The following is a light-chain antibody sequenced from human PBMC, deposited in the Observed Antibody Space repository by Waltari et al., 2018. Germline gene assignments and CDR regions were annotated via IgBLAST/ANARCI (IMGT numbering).Light chain of an antibody. CDR1: GPNIGAGYY. CDR3: QSYDTSLSVV. Sequence: QSVLTQPPSVSGAPGQRVTISCTGSGPNIGAGYYVHWYQQLPRPAPKLLIYGSTSRPLGVPARFFGSTSGTSASLAITGLQAEDEADYYCQSYDTSLSVVFGGGTKLTVL. J-gene: IGLJ3*02. CDR2: GST. V-gene: IGLV1-40*01.